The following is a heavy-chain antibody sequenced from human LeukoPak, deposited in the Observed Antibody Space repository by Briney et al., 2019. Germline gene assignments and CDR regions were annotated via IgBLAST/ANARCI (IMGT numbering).Heavy chain of an antibody. J-gene: IGHJ4*02. CDR2: FDPEDGET. D-gene: IGHD5-18*01. V-gene: IGHV1-24*01. Sequence: ASVKVSCKVSGYTLTELSMHWVRQAPGKGVEWMGGFDPEDGETIYAQKFQGRVTMTEDTSTDTAYMELSSLRSEDTAVYYCATGPIQLWPVGGDYWGQGTLVTVSS. CDR3: ATGPIQLWPVGGDY. CDR1: GYTLTELS.